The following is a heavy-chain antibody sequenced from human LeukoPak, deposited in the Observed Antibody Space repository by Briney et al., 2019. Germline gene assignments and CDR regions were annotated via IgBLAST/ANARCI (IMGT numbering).Heavy chain of an antibody. CDR3: ARGYDPSRDAFDI. J-gene: IGHJ3*02. Sequence: SETLSLTCAVYGGSFSGYYWSWIRQPPGKGLEWIGETNHSGSTNYNPSLKSRVTISVDTSKNQFSLKLSSVTAADTAVYYCARGYDPSRDAFDIWAQGTMVTVSS. CDR1: GGSFSGYY. CDR2: TNHSGST. V-gene: IGHV4-34*01. D-gene: IGHD3-22*01.